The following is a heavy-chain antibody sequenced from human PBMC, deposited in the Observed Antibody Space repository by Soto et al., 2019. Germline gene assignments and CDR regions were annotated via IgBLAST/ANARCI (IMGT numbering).Heavy chain of an antibody. CDR3: ARPIQYYFDTSAQSAWFDP. Sequence: GAAVKVSCKTSGYSFTTYGISWVRQAPGQGLEWMGGIIPIFSTPNYAQKFQGRVTITADESTSTAYMELSSLRSEDTAVYYCARPIQYYFDTSAQSAWFDPWGQGTLVTVSS. CDR1: GYSFTTYG. J-gene: IGHJ5*02. D-gene: IGHD3-22*01. V-gene: IGHV1-69*13. CDR2: IIPIFSTP.